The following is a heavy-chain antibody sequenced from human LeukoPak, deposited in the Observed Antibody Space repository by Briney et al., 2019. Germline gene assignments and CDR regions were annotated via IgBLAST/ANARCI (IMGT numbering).Heavy chain of an antibody. CDR1: GFTFSSYW. CDR2: IKQDGSEK. V-gene: IGHV3-7*01. J-gene: IGHJ4*02. D-gene: IGHD1-26*01. Sequence: GGSLRLSCAASGFTFSSYWMTWVRQAPGKGLEWVANIKQDGSEKYYVDSVKGRFTISRDNAKNSLYLQMNSLRAEDTAVYYCAKDRRATQPQTPDYWGQGTLVTVSS. CDR3: AKDRRATQPQTPDY.